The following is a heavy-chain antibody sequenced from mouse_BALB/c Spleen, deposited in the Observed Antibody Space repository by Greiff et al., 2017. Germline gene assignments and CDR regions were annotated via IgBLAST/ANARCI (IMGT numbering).Heavy chain of an antibody. CDR1: GYAFTNYL. V-gene: IGHV1-54*01. J-gene: IGHJ4*01. CDR2: INPGSGGT. CDR3: ARFYGYDPYAMDY. D-gene: IGHD2-2*01. Sequence: VQLQQSGAELVRPGTSVKVSCKASGYAFTNYLIEWVKQRPGQGLEWIGVINPGSGGTNYNEKFKGKATLTADKSSSTAYMQLSSLTSDDSAVYFCARFYGYDPYAMDYWGQGTSVTVSS.